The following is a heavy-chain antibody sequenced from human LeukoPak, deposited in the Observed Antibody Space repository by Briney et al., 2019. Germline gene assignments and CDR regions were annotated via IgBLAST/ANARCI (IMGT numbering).Heavy chain of an antibody. Sequence: PGGSLRLSCAASGFTFSSYSINWVRQAPGKGLEWVANMKQDGSEKYYLDSVKGRFTISRDNAKNSLYLQINSLRAEDTAVYYCARDRGRGFFDYWGQGTLVTVSS. CDR1: GFTFSSYS. V-gene: IGHV3-7*04. J-gene: IGHJ4*02. CDR3: ARDRGRGFFDY. CDR2: MKQDGSEK. D-gene: IGHD1-26*01.